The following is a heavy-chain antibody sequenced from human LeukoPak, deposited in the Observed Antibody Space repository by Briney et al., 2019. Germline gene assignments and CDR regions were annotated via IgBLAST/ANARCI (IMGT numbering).Heavy chain of an antibody. CDR3: ARGRGYCSGTSCYIDY. J-gene: IGHJ4*02. Sequence: GGSPRLSCAASGFTFASYSFYWVRQAPGKGLEWVSYIISSGGTIYYADSVKGRFTISRDNAQNSVYLQMNSLRAEDTAVYYCARGRGYCSGTSCYIDYWGQGTLVTVSS. D-gene: IGHD2-2*02. V-gene: IGHV3-48*01. CDR2: IISSGGTI. CDR1: GFTFASYS.